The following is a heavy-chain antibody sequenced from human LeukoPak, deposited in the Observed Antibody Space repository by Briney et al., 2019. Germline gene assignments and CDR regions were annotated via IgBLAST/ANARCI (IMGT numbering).Heavy chain of an antibody. CDR1: GGSISSDY. Sequence: SETLSLTCIVSGGSISSDYWNWIRQPPGKGLEWIGYIYYSGSTNYNPSLKSRVTISVDTSKNQFSLKLSSVTAADTAVYYCARANGDRSFYYGMDVWGQGTTVTVSS. D-gene: IGHD4-17*01. V-gene: IGHV4-59*01. J-gene: IGHJ6*02. CDR3: ARANGDRSFYYGMDV. CDR2: IYYSGST.